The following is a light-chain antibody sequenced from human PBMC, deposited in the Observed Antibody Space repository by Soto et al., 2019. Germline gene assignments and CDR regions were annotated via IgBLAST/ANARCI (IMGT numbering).Light chain of an antibody. V-gene: IGLV2-14*01. CDR1: SSDIGATDY. Sequence: QSVLTQSSSVSGSPGQSITISCTGASSDIGATDYVSWYQQHPGKAPQLIIYEVRHRPSGISTRFSGSKYGNTASLTISGLQAEDDGDYLCSSHTTTTTPYVFGTGTQLTVL. CDR3: SSHTTTTTPYV. CDR2: EVR. J-gene: IGLJ1*01.